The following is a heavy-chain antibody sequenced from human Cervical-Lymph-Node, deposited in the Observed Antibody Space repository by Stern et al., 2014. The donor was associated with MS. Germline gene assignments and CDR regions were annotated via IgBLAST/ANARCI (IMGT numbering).Heavy chain of an antibody. CDR3: ARQGNVDWSPHSYYVMDV. Sequence: QVTLRESGPTLVKPTETLTLTCSLSGFSIRTSGVGVGWIRQPPGKALEWLALLYSDEDKRYSPSLKSRLTVSQDTSKNQVALTMTNMDPVDTATYYCARQGNVDWSPHSYYVMDVWGQGTTVTVTS. CDR1: GFSIRTSGVG. V-gene: IGHV2-5*02. D-gene: IGHD3-9*01. CDR2: LYSDEDK. J-gene: IGHJ6*02.